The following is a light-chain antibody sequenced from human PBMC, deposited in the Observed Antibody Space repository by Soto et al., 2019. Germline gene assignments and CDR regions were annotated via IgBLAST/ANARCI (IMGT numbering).Light chain of an antibody. CDR1: SSDIGSYNS. CDR2: GVT. CDR3: GSYTTISPFV. J-gene: IGLJ1*01. V-gene: IGLV2-14*01. Sequence: QSVLTQPASVSGSPGQSITISCTGTSSDIGSYNSVSWYQQHPGKAPKLVIYGVTNRPSGVSDRFSGSKSGNTASLTISGLQAEDEADYYCGSYTTISPFVFAPGTKVTVL.